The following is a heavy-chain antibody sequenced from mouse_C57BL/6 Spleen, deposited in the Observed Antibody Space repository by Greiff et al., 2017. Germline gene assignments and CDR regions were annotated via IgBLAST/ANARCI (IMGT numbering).Heavy chain of an antibody. CDR3: ARGYGSSYEWYFDV. Sequence: QVQLQQSGAELVKPGASVKMSCKASGYTFTTYPIEWMKQNHGKSLEWIGNFHPYNDDNKYNEKFKGKTTLTVEKSSSTVYLELSRLTSDDSAVYYCARGYGSSYEWYFDVWGTGTTVTVSS. CDR1: GYTFTTYP. J-gene: IGHJ1*03. D-gene: IGHD1-1*01. V-gene: IGHV1-47*01. CDR2: FHPYNDDN.